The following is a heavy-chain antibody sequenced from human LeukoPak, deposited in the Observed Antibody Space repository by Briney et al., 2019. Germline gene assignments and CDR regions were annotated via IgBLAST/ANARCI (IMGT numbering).Heavy chain of an antibody. CDR3: ARGFRGMWYSSSWYGNYFDY. V-gene: IGHV4-39*07. CDR1: GGSISSNGYY. D-gene: IGHD6-13*01. J-gene: IGHJ4*02. CDR2: FYYTGST. Sequence: PSETLSLTCTVSGGSISSNGYYWGWIRQPPGKGLEWIGSFYYTGSTFYSPSLKSRVTISVDTSKNQFSLKLSSVTAADTAVYYCARGFRGMWYSSSWYGNYFDYWGQGTLVTVSS.